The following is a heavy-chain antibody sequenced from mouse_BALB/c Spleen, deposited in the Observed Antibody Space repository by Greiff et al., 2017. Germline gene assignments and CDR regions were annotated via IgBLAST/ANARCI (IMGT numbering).Heavy chain of an antibody. Sequence: DVKLQESGGGLVQPGGSRKLSCAASGFTFSSFGMHWVRQAPEKGLEWVAYISSGSSTIYYADTVKGRFTISRDNPKNTLFLQMTSLRSEDTAMYYCATYYGNSWLAYWGQGTLVTVSA. CDR1: GFTFSSFG. CDR2: ISSGSSTI. D-gene: IGHD2-10*01. V-gene: IGHV5-17*02. CDR3: ATYYGNSWLAY. J-gene: IGHJ3*01.